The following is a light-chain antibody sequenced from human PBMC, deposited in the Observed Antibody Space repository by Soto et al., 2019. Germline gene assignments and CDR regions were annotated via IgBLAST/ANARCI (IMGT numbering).Light chain of an antibody. CDR1: QGIGDT. V-gene: IGKV3-15*01. CDR3: QRYNNWPLT. Sequence: EVLLRQSPATLSVSPGEGATLSCRASQGIGDTLAWYQHKPGQTPRILIYDTSTRATGVPARFSGSRSGTEFTLTINRLQSEDFEVYYCQRYNNWPLTFGGGTKVDIK. J-gene: IGKJ4*01. CDR2: DTS.